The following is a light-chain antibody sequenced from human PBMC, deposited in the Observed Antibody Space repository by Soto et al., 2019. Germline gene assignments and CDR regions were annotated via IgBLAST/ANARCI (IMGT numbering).Light chain of an antibody. J-gene: IGLJ2*01. Sequence: QSVLTQPPSVSEAPRQRVTISCSGSSPNIGNNAVYWYQQLPGKAPKLLIYYDDLLPSGVSDRFSGSKSGTSASLAISGLQSEDEADYYCAAWDDRLNGVVFGGGTKVTVL. V-gene: IGLV1-36*01. CDR3: AAWDDRLNGVV. CDR2: YDD. CDR1: SPNIGNNA.